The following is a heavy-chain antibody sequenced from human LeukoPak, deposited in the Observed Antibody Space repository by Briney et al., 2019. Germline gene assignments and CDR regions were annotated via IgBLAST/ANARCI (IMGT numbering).Heavy chain of an antibody. CDR1: GGSFSGYY. V-gene: IGHV4-34*01. D-gene: IGHD3-10*01. J-gene: IGHJ5*02. Sequence: SETLSLTCAVYGGSFSGYYWSWIRQPPGKGLEWIGEINHSGSTNYNPSLTSRVTISGETSKREFSLKLSSVTAADSAVYYCARGKNILWFGEVLKASWFFPWGQGTLVTVSS. CDR3: ARGKNILWFGEVLKASWFFP. CDR2: INHSGST.